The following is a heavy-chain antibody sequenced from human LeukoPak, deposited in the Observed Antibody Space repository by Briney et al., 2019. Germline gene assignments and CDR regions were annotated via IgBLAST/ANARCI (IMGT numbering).Heavy chain of an antibody. CDR3: AKDGTPVERYCSGGSCYFDY. CDR2: ISYDGSHK. Sequence: GRSLRLSCAASGFTFSSYGMHWVRQAPGKGLEWVAVISYDGSHKYYADSVKGRFTISRDNSKNTLYLQMNSLRAEDTAVYCCAKDGTPVERYCSGGSCYFDYWGQGTLVTVSS. D-gene: IGHD2-15*01. V-gene: IGHV3-30*18. CDR1: GFTFSSYG. J-gene: IGHJ4*02.